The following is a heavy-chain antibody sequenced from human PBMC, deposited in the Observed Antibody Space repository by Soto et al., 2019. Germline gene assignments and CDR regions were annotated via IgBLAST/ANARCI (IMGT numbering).Heavy chain of an antibody. V-gene: IGHV3-15*07. CDR1: GFSITNTW. J-gene: IGHJ4*02. CDR2: VKSKADGGTA. CDR3: TSYPDFWGGHTPL. D-gene: IGHD3-3*01. Sequence: EVQLVESGGGLVQPGGSLRLSCAASGFSITNTWMHWVRQAPGKGLEWVGSVKSKADGGTADYAAPVKGRFTVSRDDSKNTQYLQMNSLKMEDTAVYYCTSYPDFWGGHTPLWGQGTLVTVSS.